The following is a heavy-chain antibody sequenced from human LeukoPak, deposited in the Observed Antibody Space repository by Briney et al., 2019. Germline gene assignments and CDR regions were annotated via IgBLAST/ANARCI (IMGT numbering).Heavy chain of an antibody. D-gene: IGHD1-26*01. CDR1: GFTVSSNY. CDR3: ARDPYSGNYGGYYYYYMDV. Sequence: PGGSLRLSCAASGFTVSSNYMSWVRQAPGKGLEWVSSITSSSTYIYYADSVKGRFTISRDNAKNSLYLQMNSLRPEDTAVYYCARDPYSGNYGGYYYYYMDVWGKGTTVTISS. CDR2: ITSSSTYI. V-gene: IGHV3-21*01. J-gene: IGHJ6*03.